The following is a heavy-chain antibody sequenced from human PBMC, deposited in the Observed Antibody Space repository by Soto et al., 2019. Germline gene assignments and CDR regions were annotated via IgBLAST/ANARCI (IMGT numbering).Heavy chain of an antibody. CDR2: INPSGGST. CDR1: GYTFTSYY. CDR3: ARPTSTGTTSGYYFDH. D-gene: IGHD1-7*01. Sequence: GASVKVSCKASGYTFTSYYMHWVRQAPGQGLEWMGIINPSGGSTSYAQKFQGRVTMTRDTSTSTVYMELSSLRSEDTAVYYCARPTSTGTTSGYYFDHWGQGTQVTVSS. J-gene: IGHJ4*02. V-gene: IGHV1-46*01.